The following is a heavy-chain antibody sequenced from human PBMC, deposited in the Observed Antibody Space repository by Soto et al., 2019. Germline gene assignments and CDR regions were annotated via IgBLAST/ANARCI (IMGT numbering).Heavy chain of an antibody. D-gene: IGHD1-26*01. CDR3: ARDLAKGGGSAGFDY. CDR1: GYTFTVYY. CDR2: INPRSGGT. Sequence: ASVKVSCKAPGYTFTVYYMHWVRQAPGQGLEWMGWINPRSGGTMYPQKFQGRVTMTWDTSISTAYMALTRLRSDDTAVYYRARDLAKGGGSAGFDYWGQGTLVTVSS. J-gene: IGHJ4*02. V-gene: IGHV1-2*02.